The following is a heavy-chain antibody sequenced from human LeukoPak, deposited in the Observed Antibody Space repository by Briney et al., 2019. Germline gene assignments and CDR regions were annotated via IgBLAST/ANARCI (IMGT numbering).Heavy chain of an antibody. D-gene: IGHD4-11*01. CDR2: IYTSGST. CDR3: ARAATSVYDY. CDR1: GASISTYY. J-gene: IGHJ4*02. Sequence: SETVSLTCTVSGASISTYYWSRIRQPAGKGLEWIGRIYTSGSTNYNPSLKSRVTMSVDTSKNQFALKLSSVTAADTAVYYCARAATSVYDYWGQGTLVTVSS. V-gene: IGHV4-4*07.